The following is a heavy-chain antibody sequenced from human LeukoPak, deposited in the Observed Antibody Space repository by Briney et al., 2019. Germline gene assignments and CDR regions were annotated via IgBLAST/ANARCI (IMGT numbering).Heavy chain of an antibody. J-gene: IGHJ4*02. CDR1: GGSISSGSYY. Sequence: PSETLSLTCTVSGGSISSGSYYWSWIRQPPGKGLEWIGYIYYSGSTNYNPSLKSRVTISVDTSKNQFSLKLSSVTAADTAVYYCARVEGFYCSSASCPLDYWGQGTLVTVSS. D-gene: IGHD2-2*01. CDR3: ARVEGFYCSSASCPLDY. CDR2: IYYSGST. V-gene: IGHV4-61*01.